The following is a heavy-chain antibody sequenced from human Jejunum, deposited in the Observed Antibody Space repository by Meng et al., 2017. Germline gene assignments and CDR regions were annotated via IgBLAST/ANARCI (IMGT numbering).Heavy chain of an antibody. D-gene: IGHD6-19*01. Sequence: GESLKISCAASGFTFSTYGMNWVRPAPGKGLEWVSYISSSGSTIHYADSVKGRFTISRDNAKNSLFLQMNSLRAEDTAVYFCARESSATFGYFDYWGQGTLVTVSS. CDR3: ARESSATFGYFDY. CDR1: GFTFSTYG. V-gene: IGHV3-48*03. CDR2: ISSSGSTI. J-gene: IGHJ4*02.